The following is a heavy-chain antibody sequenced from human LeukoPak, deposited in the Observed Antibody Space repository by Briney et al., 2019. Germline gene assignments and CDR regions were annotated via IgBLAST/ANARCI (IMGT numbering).Heavy chain of an antibody. CDR2: MKPDGSER. J-gene: IGHJ4*02. D-gene: IGHD5-12*01. V-gene: IGHV3-7*01. CDR3: ARLYSGYGATPGY. CDR1: GFTFPNFW. Sequence: PGGSLRLSCAASGFTFPNFWMTWVRQAPGKGLEWVANMKPDGSERSYVDSVKGRFTISRDNAKNSLYLEMNSLRAEDTAVYYCARLYSGYGATPGYWGQGTLVTVSS.